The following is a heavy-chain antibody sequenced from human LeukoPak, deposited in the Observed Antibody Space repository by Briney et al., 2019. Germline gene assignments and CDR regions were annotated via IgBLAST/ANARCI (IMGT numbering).Heavy chain of an antibody. CDR3: AKDRLAAAGTVRFDP. J-gene: IGHJ5*02. Sequence: GGSLRLSCAASGFTFSSYGMSWVRQAPGKGLEWVSTTSGSGATTYYADSVKGRFTVSRDNSKNTLYLQMNSLRAEGTAVYYCAKDRLAAAGTVRFDPWGQGTLVTVSS. CDR2: TSGSGATT. V-gene: IGHV3-23*01. CDR1: GFTFSSYG. D-gene: IGHD6-13*01.